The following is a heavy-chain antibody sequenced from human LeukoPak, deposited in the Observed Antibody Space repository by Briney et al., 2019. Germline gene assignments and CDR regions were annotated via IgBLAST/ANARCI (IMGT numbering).Heavy chain of an antibody. Sequence: PSGTLSLTCAVSGGSLSSSNWWSWVRQPPGKGLEWIGEIYHSGSTNYNPSLKSRVTISVDKSKNQFSLKLSSVTAADTAVYYCVSRYLIRGIWYFDYWGQGTLVTVSS. CDR1: GGSLSSSNW. CDR2: IYHSGST. V-gene: IGHV4-4*02. J-gene: IGHJ4*02. D-gene: IGHD3-10*01. CDR3: VSRYLIRGIWYFDY.